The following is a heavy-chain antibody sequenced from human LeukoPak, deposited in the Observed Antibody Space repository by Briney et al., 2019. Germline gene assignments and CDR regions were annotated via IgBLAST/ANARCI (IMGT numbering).Heavy chain of an antibody. CDR2: ISAYNGNT. J-gene: IGHJ6*02. V-gene: IGHV1-18*01. Sequence: GASVKVSCKASGYTFTSYGISWVRQAPGQGLECMGWISAYNGNTNYAQKLQGRVTMTTDTSTSTAYMELRSLRSDDTAVYYCARDTYCGGDCYLANYYGMDVWGQGTTVTVFS. D-gene: IGHD2-21*02. CDR3: ARDTYCGGDCYLANYYGMDV. CDR1: GYTFTSYG.